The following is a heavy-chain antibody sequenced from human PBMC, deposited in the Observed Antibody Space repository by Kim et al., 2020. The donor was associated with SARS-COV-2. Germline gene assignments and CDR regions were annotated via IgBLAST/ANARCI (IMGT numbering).Heavy chain of an antibody. CDR1: GASISSHY. V-gene: IGHV4-59*03. CDR2: IFYIGIT. Sequence: SETLSLTCSISGASISSHYWTWIRQTPGRAPEWIGNIFYIGITDYNPYFKSRITISVDTSKNEFSLNLRDVTAADSAVYFCAAGRWGTYDSVWGQGTLVTVSS. D-gene: IGHD3-22*01. CDR3: AAGRWGTYDSV. J-gene: IGHJ4*02.